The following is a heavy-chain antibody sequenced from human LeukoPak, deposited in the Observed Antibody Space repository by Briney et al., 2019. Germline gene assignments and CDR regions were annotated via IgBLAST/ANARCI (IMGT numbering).Heavy chain of an antibody. D-gene: IGHD1-26*01. Sequence: GESLKISCKVSGCSFTSYCIGWVRQMPGKGLEWMGIIYHGDSGPTYSPSFQGQVTISVDKSINTAYLQWSSLQASDTAMYYCGMSGDRVPLQDDVFDVWGQGTMVTVST. J-gene: IGHJ3*01. CDR2: IYHGDSGP. CDR1: GCSFTSYC. CDR3: GMSGDRVPLQDDVFDV. V-gene: IGHV5-51*01.